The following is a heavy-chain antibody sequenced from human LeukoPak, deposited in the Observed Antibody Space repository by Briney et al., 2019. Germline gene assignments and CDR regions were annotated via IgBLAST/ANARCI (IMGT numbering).Heavy chain of an antibody. D-gene: IGHD6-19*01. CDR2: INTDGSIL. V-gene: IGHV3-74*01. CDR3: ARSMGIAVSRNSNFDY. J-gene: IGHJ4*02. Sequence: GGSLRLSCAASGFTFSSYWMSWVRQAPGKGLVWVSLINTDGSILTYADSVKGRVTISRDNARNTLYLQMNSLRAEDSAVYYCARSMGIAVSRNSNFDYWGQGILVTVSS. CDR1: GFTFSSYW.